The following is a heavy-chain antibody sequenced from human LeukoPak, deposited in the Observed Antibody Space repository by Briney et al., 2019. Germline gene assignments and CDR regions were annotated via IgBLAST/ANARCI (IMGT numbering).Heavy chain of an antibody. J-gene: IGHJ4*02. Sequence: SETLSLTCAVYGGSFSGYYWSWIRQPPGKGLEWIGEINHSGSTNYNPSLKSRVTISVDTSKNQLSLKLSSVTAADTAVYYCARDPPTVTNFDYWGQGTLVTVSS. CDR1: GGSFSGYY. D-gene: IGHD4-17*01. V-gene: IGHV4-34*01. CDR3: ARDPPTVTNFDY. CDR2: INHSGST.